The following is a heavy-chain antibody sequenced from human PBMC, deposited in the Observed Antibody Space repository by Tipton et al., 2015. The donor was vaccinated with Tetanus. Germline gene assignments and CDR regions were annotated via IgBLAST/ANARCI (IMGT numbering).Heavy chain of an antibody. CDR3: ARPLTSVAFGGFAFDV. CDR1: GYMFSSHW. CDR2: IYPGDSYS. V-gene: IGHV5-51*01. J-gene: IGHJ3*01. D-gene: IGHD3-16*01. Sequence: QSGPEVKQPGESLKISCKGSGYMFSSHWIGWVRQVPGKGLEWLGTIYPGDSYSTYSPSSEGQVTISVDRSIDTAYLQWSSLKASDTAIYYCARPLTSVAFGGFAFDVWGQGTLVTVSS.